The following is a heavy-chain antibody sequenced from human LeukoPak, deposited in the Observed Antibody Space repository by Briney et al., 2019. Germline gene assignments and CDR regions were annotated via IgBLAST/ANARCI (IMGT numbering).Heavy chain of an antibody. J-gene: IGHJ5*02. CDR3: AKSGCGGTSCYQAYNRFDP. V-gene: IGHV1-69*05. D-gene: IGHD2-2*01. Sequence: ASVKVSCKASGGTFSSYAISWVRQAPGQGLEWMGGIIPIFGTANYAQKLQGRVTMTTDTSTSTAYMELRSLRSDDTAVYYCAKSGCGGTSCYQAYNRFDPWGQGSLVTVSS. CDR1: GGTFSSYA. CDR2: IIPIFGTA.